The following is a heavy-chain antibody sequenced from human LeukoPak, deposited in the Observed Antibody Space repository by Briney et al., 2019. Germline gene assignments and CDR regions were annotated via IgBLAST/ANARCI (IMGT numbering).Heavy chain of an antibody. Sequence: SVKVSCKASGGTFSSYAISWVRQAPGQGLEWMGRIIPILGIANYAQKFQGRVTITADKSTSTAYMELSSLRSEDTAVYYCASSKAGSGVLDYWGQGTLVTVSS. CDR2: IIPILGIA. CDR1: GGTFSSYA. CDR3: ASSKAGSGVLDY. D-gene: IGHD6-19*01. J-gene: IGHJ4*02. V-gene: IGHV1-69*04.